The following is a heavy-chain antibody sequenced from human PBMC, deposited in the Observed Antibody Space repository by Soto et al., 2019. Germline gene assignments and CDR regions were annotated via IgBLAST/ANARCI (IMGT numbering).Heavy chain of an antibody. CDR1: GGTFSSYA. CDR2: IIPIFGTA. Sequence: ASVKVSCKASGGTFSSYAISWVRQAPGQGLEWMGGIIPIFGTANYAQKFQGRVTITADESTSTAYMELSSLRSEDTAVYYCARDFEQQLGGNYYYYGMDVWGQGTTVTVSS. CDR3: ARDFEQQLGGNYYYYGMDV. J-gene: IGHJ6*02. D-gene: IGHD6-13*01. V-gene: IGHV1-69*13.